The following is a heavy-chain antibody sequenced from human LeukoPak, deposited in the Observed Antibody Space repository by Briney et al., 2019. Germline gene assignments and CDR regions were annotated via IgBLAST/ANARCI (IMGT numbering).Heavy chain of an antibody. CDR2: MNPNSGNT. CDR3: ARGYYDSSGYYYLFDY. Sequence: ASVKVSCKASGYTFTSYDINWVRQATGQGLEWMGWMNPNSGNTGYAQKFQGRVTMTRNTSISTAYMELSSLRSEDTAVYYCARGYYDSSGYYYLFDYWGQGTLVTVSS. D-gene: IGHD3-22*01. V-gene: IGHV1-8*01. CDR1: GYTFTSYD. J-gene: IGHJ4*02.